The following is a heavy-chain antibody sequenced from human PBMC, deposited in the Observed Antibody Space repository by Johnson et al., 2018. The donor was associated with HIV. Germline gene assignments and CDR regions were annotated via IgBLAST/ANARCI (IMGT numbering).Heavy chain of an antibody. CDR2: ISSDGSNK. D-gene: IGHD3-10*01. CDR3: AKGGGDPDAFDI. CDR1: GFTFSSYG. Sequence: QVQLVESGGGLVQPGGSLRLSCAASGFTFSSYGMHWVRQAPGKGLEWVAVISSDGSNKYYADSVKGRFTISRDNSKNTLYLQMNCLRAEDTAVYYCAKGGGDPDAFDIWGQGTMLTVSS. V-gene: IGHV3-30*18. J-gene: IGHJ3*02.